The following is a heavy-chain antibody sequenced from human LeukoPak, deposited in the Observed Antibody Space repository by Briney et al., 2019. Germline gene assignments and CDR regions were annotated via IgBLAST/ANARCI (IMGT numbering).Heavy chain of an antibody. D-gene: IGHD6-13*01. CDR3: AKAGIAAAGRGYFDY. CDR2: ISGSGGST. J-gene: IGHJ4*02. V-gene: IGHV3-23*01. CDR1: GFTFSSYA. Sequence: GGSLRLSCAASGFTFSSYAMSWFRQAPGKGLEWVSAISGSGGSTYYADSVKGRFTISRDNSKNTLYLQMNSLRAEDTAVYYCAKAGIAAAGRGYFDYWGQGTLVTVSS.